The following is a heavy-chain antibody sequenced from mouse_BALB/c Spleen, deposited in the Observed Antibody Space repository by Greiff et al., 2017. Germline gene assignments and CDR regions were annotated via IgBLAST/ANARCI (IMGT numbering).Heavy chain of an antibody. Sequence: EVQRVESGGGLVKPGGSLKLSCAASGFTFSSYAMSWVRQTPEKRLEWVASISSGGSTYYPDSVKGRFTISRDNARNILYLKMSSLKSEDTAMYYCARGLNSDSYWYFDVWGAGTTVTVSS. CDR2: ISSGGST. CDR1: GFTFSSYA. D-gene: IGHD2-12*01. CDR3: ARGLNSDSYWYFDV. V-gene: IGHV5-6-5*01. J-gene: IGHJ1*01.